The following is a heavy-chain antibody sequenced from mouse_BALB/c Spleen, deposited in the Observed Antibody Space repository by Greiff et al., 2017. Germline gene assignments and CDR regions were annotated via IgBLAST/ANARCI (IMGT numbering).Heavy chain of an antibody. V-gene: IGHV14-3*02. CDR1: GFNIKDTY. Sequence: EVKLVESGAELVKPGASVKLSCTASGFNIKDTYMHWVKQRPEQGLEWIGRIDPANGNTKYDPKFQGKATITADTSSNTAYLQLSSLTSEDTAVYYCARNDGYYDYDGYYFDYWGQGTTLTVSS. CDR3: ARNDGYYDYDGYYFDY. D-gene: IGHD2-4*01. J-gene: IGHJ2*01. CDR2: IDPANGNT.